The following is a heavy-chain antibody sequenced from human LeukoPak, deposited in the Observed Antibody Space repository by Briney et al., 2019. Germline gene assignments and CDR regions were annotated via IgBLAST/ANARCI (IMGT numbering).Heavy chain of an antibody. CDR3: ARASYYDSSGFDL. CDR2: IYSDGNT. CDR1: GFTVSGNY. Sequence: GGSLRLSCAASGFTVSGNYMNWVRQAPGKGLEWVSVIYSDGNTYYADSVRGRFTISRDNSKNTLYLQMNSLRAEDTAVYYCARASYYDSSGFDLWGRGTLVTVSS. V-gene: IGHV3-53*01. D-gene: IGHD3-22*01. J-gene: IGHJ2*01.